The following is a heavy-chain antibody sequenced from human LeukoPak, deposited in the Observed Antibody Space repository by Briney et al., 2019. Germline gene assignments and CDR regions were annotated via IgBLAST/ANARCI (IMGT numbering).Heavy chain of an antibody. V-gene: IGHV3-23*01. CDR3: AKDQYYDFWSGYGSDY. Sequence: GGSLRLSCAASGFTFSSYAMSWVRQAPGKGLEWVSAISGSGGSTYYADSVKGRFTISRDNSKNTLYLQMNSLRAEDTAVYYCAKDQYYDFWSGYGSDYWDQGTLVTVSS. J-gene: IGHJ4*02. CDR2: ISGSGGST. D-gene: IGHD3-3*01. CDR1: GFTFSSYA.